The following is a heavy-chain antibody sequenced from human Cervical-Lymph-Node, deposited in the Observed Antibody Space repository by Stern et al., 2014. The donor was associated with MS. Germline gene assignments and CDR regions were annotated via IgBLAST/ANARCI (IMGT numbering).Heavy chain of an antibody. CDR2: IYYSGST. CDR3: ARQGHAFDI. Sequence: VQLVESGPGLVKPSETLSLTCTVSGGSISSSSYYWGWIRQPPGKGLEWIGRIYYSGSTYYNPSPNIRFTTALDTSKNPSSPTLSSVTAADTAVYYCARQGHAFDIWGQGTMVTVSS. J-gene: IGHJ3*02. CDR1: GGSISSSSYY. V-gene: IGHV4-39*01.